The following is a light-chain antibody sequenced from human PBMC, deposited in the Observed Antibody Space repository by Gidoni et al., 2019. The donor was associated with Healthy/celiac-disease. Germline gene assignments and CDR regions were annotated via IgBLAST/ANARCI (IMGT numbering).Light chain of an antibody. Sequence: QSALTQPASVSGSPGQSLTISCTGTSSDVGGHNYVSWYQQHPGKAPKLMIYDVSNRPSGVSTRFSGSKSGNTASLTISGLQAEDEADYYCSSYTSSSTSSWVFGGGTKLTVL. CDR3: SSYTSSSTSSWV. CDR1: SSDVGGHNY. J-gene: IGLJ3*02. V-gene: IGLV2-14*01. CDR2: DVS.